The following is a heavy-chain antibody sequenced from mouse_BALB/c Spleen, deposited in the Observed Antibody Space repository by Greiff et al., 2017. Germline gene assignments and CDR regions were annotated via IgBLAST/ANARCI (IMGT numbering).Heavy chain of an antibody. J-gene: IGHJ3*01. CDR1: GYTFTSYW. Sequence: VQLQQSGAELAKPGASVKMSCKASGYTFTSYWMHWVKQRPGQGLEWIGYINPSTGHTEYNQKFKDKATLTADKSSSTAYMQLSSLTTEDSAIYYCARHGSPAWFAYWGQGTLVTVSA. CDR2: INPSTGHT. CDR3: ARHGSPAWFAY. V-gene: IGHV1-7*01. D-gene: IGHD1-2*01.